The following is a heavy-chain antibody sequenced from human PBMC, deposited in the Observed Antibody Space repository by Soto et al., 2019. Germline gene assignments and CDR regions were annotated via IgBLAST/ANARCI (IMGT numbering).Heavy chain of an antibody. CDR3: ARSGYRYGYDYYYYGMDV. Sequence: QVQLVQSGAEVKKPGSSVKVSCKASGGSLISYAITWVRQAPGQGLEWMGGIIPIFRTSNYAQKFQGRVTITADESTSTAYMELSSLRSDDTAVYYCARSGYRYGYDYYYYGMDVRGQGTTVIVSS. CDR1: GGSLISYA. J-gene: IGHJ6*02. D-gene: IGHD5-18*01. CDR2: IIPIFRTS. V-gene: IGHV1-69*12.